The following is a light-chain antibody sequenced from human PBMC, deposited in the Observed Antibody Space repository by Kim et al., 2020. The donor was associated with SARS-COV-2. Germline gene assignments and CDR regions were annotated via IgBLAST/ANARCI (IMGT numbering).Light chain of an antibody. CDR3: QQRTSWPTVT. Sequence: EIVLTQSPATLSLSPGERATLSCRASQGISSYLAWYLQKPGQAPRLLIYDASNRATGIPARFSGSGSGTDFTLTISSLEPEDFAVYYCQQRTSWPTVTFGGGTKVDIK. J-gene: IGKJ4*01. CDR1: QGISSY. CDR2: DAS. V-gene: IGKV3-11*01.